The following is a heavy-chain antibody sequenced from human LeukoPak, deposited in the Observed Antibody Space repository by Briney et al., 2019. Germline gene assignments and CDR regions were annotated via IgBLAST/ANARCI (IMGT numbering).Heavy chain of an antibody. D-gene: IGHD6-19*01. CDR2: INPNSGGT. J-gene: IGHJ4*02. CDR1: GYTFTGYY. V-gene: IGHV1-2*06. Sequence: ASVKVSCKASGYTFTGYYMHWMRQAPGQGLEWMGRINPNSGGTNYAQKFQGRVTMTRDTSISTAYMELSRLRSDDTAVYYCVLLSIAVAGIPDYWGQGTLVTVSS. CDR3: VLLSIAVAGIPDY.